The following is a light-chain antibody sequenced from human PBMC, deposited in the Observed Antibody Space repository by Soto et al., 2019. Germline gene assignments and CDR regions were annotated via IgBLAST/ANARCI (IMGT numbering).Light chain of an antibody. V-gene: IGLV2-14*03. CDR2: EVR. CDR3: SSYTTSSTRV. Sequence: QSVLTQPASVSGSPGQSITISCTGTSSDVGAYDFVSWYQQHPDKAPKLMIYEVRNRPSGVSNRFSGSKSVNTATLTISWLQAEDEADYYCSSYTTSSTRVFGTGTKVTVL. J-gene: IGLJ1*01. CDR1: SSDVGAYDF.